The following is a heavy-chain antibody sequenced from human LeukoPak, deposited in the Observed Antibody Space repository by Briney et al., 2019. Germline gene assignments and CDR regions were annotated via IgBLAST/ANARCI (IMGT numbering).Heavy chain of an antibody. CDR2: IYPSDSDT. J-gene: IGHJ4*02. CDR3: ASRGSSSFASVDY. V-gene: IGHV5-51*01. CDR1: GYSFTSYW. Sequence: GESLKISCKGSGYSFTSYWSGWVRQMPGKGLEWMGVIYPSDSDTRYSPSFQGQVTISADKSISTAYLQWSSLKASDTAMYYCASRGSSSFASVDYWGQGTLVTVSS. D-gene: IGHD6-6*01.